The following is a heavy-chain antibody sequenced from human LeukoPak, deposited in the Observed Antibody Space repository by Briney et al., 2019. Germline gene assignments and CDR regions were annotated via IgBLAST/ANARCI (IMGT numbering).Heavy chain of an antibody. CDR1: GYTFTGYY. J-gene: IGHJ5*02. CDR3: ARDRSAAAGTEESGFDP. D-gene: IGHD6-13*01. CDR2: INPNSGGT. V-gene: IGHV1-2*02. Sequence: ASVKVSCKASGYTFTGYYMHWVRQAPGQGLEWMGWINPNSGGTNYAQKFQGRVTMTRDTSISTAYMELSRLRSDDTAVYYCARDRSAAAGTEESGFDPWGQGTLVTVSS.